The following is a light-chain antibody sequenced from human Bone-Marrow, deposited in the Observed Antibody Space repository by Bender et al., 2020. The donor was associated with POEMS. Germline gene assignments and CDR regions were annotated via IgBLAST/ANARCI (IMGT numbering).Light chain of an antibody. CDR2: EDS. CDR1: ALPKKY. Sequence: SYELTQPPSVSVSPGQTARITCSGDALPKKYAYWYQQKSGQAPVLVLYEDSQRPSGIPERFSASSSGTMATLTISGAQVEDEADYYCYSTDNFDLKVFGGGTKLTVL. V-gene: IGLV3-10*01. J-gene: IGLJ2*01. CDR3: YSTDNFDLKV.